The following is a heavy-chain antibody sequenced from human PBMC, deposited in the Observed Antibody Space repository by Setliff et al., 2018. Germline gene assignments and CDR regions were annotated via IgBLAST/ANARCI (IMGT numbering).Heavy chain of an antibody. CDR3: ARASYSSSWTYFDY. V-gene: IGHV3-11*04. CDR1: GFTFSDYY. Sequence: RGESLKISCAASGFTFSDYYMSWIRQAPGKGLEWVSYISSSGSTIYYADSVKGRFTTSRDNAKNSLYLQMNSLRAEDTAVYYCARASYSSSWTYFDYWGQGTLVTVSS. CDR2: ISSSGSTI. J-gene: IGHJ4*02. D-gene: IGHD6-13*01.